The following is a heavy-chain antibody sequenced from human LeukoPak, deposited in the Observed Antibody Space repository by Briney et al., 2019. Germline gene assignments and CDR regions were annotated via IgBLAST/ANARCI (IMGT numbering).Heavy chain of an antibody. J-gene: IGHJ4*02. V-gene: IGHV1-69*13. CDR2: IIPIFGTA. CDR1: GGTFSSYA. CDR3: ARDGGGYSYGYHY. D-gene: IGHD5-18*01. Sequence: SVKVSCKASGGTFSSYAISWVRQAPGQGLEWMGGIIPIFGTANYAQKFQGRVTVTADESTGTAYMELSSLRSEDTAVYYCARDGGGYSYGYHYWGQGTLVTVSS.